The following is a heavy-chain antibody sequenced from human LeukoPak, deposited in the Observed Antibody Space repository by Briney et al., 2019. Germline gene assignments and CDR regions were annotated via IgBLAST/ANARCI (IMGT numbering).Heavy chain of an antibody. CDR2: IIPILGIA. V-gene: IGHV1-69*10. CDR3: ARSLDIVVVVAATRTVLDYYGMDV. D-gene: IGHD2-15*01. Sequence: ASVKVSCKASGGTFSSYAISWVRQAPGQGLEWMGGIIPILGIANYAQKFQGRVTITADKSTSTAYMELSSLRSEDTAVYYCARSLDIVVVVAATRTVLDYYGMDVWGQGTTVTVSS. CDR1: GGTFSSYA. J-gene: IGHJ6*02.